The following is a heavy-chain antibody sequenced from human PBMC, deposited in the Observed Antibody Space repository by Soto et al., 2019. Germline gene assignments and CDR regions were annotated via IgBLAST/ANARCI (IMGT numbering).Heavy chain of an antibody. CDR1: GSTFSSYG. CDR3: AKQGYYYDSSGYPYYFDY. V-gene: IGHV3-30*18. CDR2: ISYDGSNK. J-gene: IGHJ4*02. D-gene: IGHD3-22*01. Sequence: PGGSLRLSCAASGSTFSSYGMHWVRQAPGKGLEWVAVISYDGSNKYYADSVKGRFTISRDNSKNTLYLQMNSLRAEDTAVYYCAKQGYYYDSSGYPYYFDYWGQGTLVTVSS.